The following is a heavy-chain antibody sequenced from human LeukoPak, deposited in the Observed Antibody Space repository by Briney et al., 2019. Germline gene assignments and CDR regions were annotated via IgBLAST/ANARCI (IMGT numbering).Heavy chain of an antibody. CDR3: ARHYGGNSVWDYFDY. V-gene: IGHV3-66*04. CDR1: GFTVSANY. CDR2: IYNDGTT. Sequence: RGSLRLSCAASGFTVSANYMSWVRQAPGKGLEWVSVIYNDGTTYYADSVKGRFTISRDTSKNTLYLQMNTLRAEDTAVYYCARHYGGNSVWDYFDYWGQGTLVTVSS. J-gene: IGHJ4*02. D-gene: IGHD4-23*01.